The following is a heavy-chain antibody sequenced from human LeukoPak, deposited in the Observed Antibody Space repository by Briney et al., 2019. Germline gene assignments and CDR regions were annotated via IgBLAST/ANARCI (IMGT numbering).Heavy chain of an antibody. CDR3: ARSVGRGAAAGNRGAFDI. CDR1: GYTFTSYY. Sequence: GASVKVSCKASGYTFTSYYMHWVRQAPGQGLEWMGIINPSGGSTSYAQKFQGRVTMTRDMSTSTVYMELSSLRSEDTAVYYCARSVGRGAAAGNRGAFDIWGQGTMVTVSS. CDR2: INPSGGST. D-gene: IGHD6-13*01. V-gene: IGHV1-46*01. J-gene: IGHJ3*02.